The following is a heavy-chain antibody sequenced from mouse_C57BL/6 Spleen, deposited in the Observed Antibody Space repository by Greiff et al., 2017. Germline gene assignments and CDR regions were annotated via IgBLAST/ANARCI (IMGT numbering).Heavy chain of an antibody. CDR3: ARGGITTVVAGPNAMDY. J-gene: IGHJ4*01. D-gene: IGHD1-1*01. CDR1: GYTFTSYG. CDR2: IYPRSGNT. Sequence: VKLQESGAELARPGASVKLSCKASGYTFTSYGISWVKQRPGQGLEWIGEIYPRSGNTYYNEKFKGKATLTADKSSSTAYMELRSLTSEDSAVYFCARGGITTVVAGPNAMDYWGQGTSVTVSS. V-gene: IGHV1-81*01.